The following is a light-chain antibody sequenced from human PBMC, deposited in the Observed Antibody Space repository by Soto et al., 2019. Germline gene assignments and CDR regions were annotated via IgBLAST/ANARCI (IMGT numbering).Light chain of an antibody. CDR2: AAS. CDR3: QQGDSFPFT. Sequence: DIQMTQSPSSVSASVGDRVTISCRASQDISSWVAWYQQKPGRAPKLLISAASSLHSGVPRRFSGSGSGTDFSLIISSLQPEDVATYFCQQGDSFPFTFGGGTKVEI. J-gene: IGKJ4*01. V-gene: IGKV1-12*01. CDR1: QDISSW.